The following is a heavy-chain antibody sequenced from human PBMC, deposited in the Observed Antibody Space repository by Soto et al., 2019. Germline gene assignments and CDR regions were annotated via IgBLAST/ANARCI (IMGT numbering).Heavy chain of an antibody. J-gene: IGHJ4*02. CDR2: IYHSGST. V-gene: IGHV4-30-2*01. D-gene: IGHD7-27*01. CDR1: GGSISSGGYS. CDR3: ARGEGLTFDY. Sequence: QLQLQESGSGLVKPSQTLSLTCAVSGGSISSGGYSWSWIRQPPGKGLEWIGYIYHSGSTYYNPSLKSRVTISVDRSKNQFSLKLSSVTAADTAVHYCARGEGLTFDYWGQGTLVTVSS.